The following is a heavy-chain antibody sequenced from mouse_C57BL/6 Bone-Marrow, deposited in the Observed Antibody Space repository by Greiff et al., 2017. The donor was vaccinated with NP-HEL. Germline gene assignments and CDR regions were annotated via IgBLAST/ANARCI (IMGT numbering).Heavy chain of an antibody. CDR3: AREDYGSSYDFDY. D-gene: IGHD1-1*01. Sequence: EVKLMESGGGLVKPGGSLKLSCAASGFTFSSYAMSWVRQTPEKRLEWVATISDGGSYTYYPDNVKGRFTISRDNAKNNLYLQMSHLKSEDTAMYYCAREDYGSSYDFDYWGQGTTLTVSS. CDR2: ISDGGSYT. J-gene: IGHJ2*01. V-gene: IGHV5-4*01. CDR1: GFTFSSYA.